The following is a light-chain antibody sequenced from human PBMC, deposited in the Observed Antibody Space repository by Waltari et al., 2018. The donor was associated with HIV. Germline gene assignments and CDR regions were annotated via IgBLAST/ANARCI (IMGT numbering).Light chain of an antibody. J-gene: IGLJ2*01. CDR3: SSYASNNTFVV. Sequence: QSALTQPPSASGPPGPPVTISCNATRSDIGRYDFVSWYQLHPDKAPKLILYEATKRPSGVPDRFSGSKSGNTASLTVSGLQTDDEADYYCSSYASNNTFVVFGGGTKLTVL. CDR1: RSDIGRYDF. CDR2: EAT. V-gene: IGLV2-8*01.